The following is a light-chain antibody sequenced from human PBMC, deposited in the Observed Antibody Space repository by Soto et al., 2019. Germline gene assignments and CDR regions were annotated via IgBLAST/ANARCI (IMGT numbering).Light chain of an antibody. J-gene: IGKJ2*01. CDR2: DAS. CDR1: QSITSW. CDR3: QQSYSTPPS. V-gene: IGKV1-5*01. Sequence: DIQMTQSPSTLSASVGDRVTITCRASQSITSWLAWYQQKPGKVPNLLISDASALQSGVPSRFSGSGSGTEFTLTISSLQPDDFATYYCQQSYSTPPSFGQGTKLEIK.